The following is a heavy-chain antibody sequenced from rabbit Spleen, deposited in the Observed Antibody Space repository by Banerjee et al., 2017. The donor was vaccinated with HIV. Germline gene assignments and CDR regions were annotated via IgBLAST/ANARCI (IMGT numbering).Heavy chain of an antibody. V-gene: IGHV1S40*01. CDR1: GFSFSSSYW. J-gene: IGHJ4*01. D-gene: IGHD4-1*01. CDR2: IYTSSSGST. Sequence: QSLEESGGGLVKPGASLTLTCTASGFSFSSSYWICWVRQAPGKGLEWIGCIYTSSSGSTYYASWAKGRFTISKTSSTTVTLQMTSLTAADTATYFCAREYYISGWNYFSLWGQGTLVTVS. CDR3: AREYYISGWNYFSL.